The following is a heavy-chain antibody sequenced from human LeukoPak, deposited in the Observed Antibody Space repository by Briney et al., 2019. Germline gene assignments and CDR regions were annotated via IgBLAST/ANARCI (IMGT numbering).Heavy chain of an antibody. D-gene: IGHD7-27*01. CDR2: INQDGSET. CDR1: GFTFSTYF. CDR3: VRDLGHSRHYFEY. V-gene: IGHV3-7*01. J-gene: IGHJ4*02. Sequence: GGSLRLSCAASGFTFSTYFMNWVRQTPGRGLEWMACINQDGSETYYVDSVRGRFTISRDNTKNSVYLQMNGLRAEDAAVYYCVRDLGHSRHYFEYWGQGALVTVSS.